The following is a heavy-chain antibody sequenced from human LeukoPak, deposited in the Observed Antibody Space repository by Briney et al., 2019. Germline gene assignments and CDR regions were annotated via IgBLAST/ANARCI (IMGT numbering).Heavy chain of an antibody. CDR2: IWSDGSNK. CDR1: GFTFSGYG. V-gene: IGHV3-33*01. CDR3: VRGYYAGRGHHFEY. D-gene: IGHD3-22*01. J-gene: IGHJ4*02. Sequence: GGSLRLSCAASGFTFSGYGMHWVRQAPGKGLEWVTVIWSDGSNKYYADSVKGRFTISRDNSKNTLYLQMNSLRAEDTAVYYCVRGYYAGRGHHFEYWGQGTLVTVSS.